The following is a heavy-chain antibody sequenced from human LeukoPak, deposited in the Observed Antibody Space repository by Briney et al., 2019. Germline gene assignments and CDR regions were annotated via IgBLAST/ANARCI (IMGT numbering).Heavy chain of an antibody. Sequence: GGSLRLSCAASGFTFSSYGMHWVRQAPGKGLEWVAFIRYDGSNKYYADSVKGRFTISRDNSKNTLYLQMNSLRAEDTAVYYCAKDCAVLRFLEWPTTHYYYYYMDIWGKGTTVTVSS. CDR2: IRYDGSNK. CDR3: AKDCAVLRFLEWPTTHYYYYYMDI. CDR1: GFTFSSYG. J-gene: IGHJ6*03. D-gene: IGHD3-3*01. V-gene: IGHV3-30*02.